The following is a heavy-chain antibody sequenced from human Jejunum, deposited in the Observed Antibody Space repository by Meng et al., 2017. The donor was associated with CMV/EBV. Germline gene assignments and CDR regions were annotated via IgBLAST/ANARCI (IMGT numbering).Heavy chain of an antibody. CDR1: GGSISNADYY. CDR3: ARVGACSGGSCYFRLFDY. D-gene: IGHD2-15*01. J-gene: IGHJ4*02. Sequence: QVRLQERGPGLVKPSQTLSLTCTCSGGSISNADYYWSWIRQPPGKGLEWIGYIYYSGSTYYNPSLKSRVTMSVDTSKNQFSLKLSSVTDADTVVYYCARVGACSGGSCYFRLFDYWGQGMLVTVSS. CDR2: IYYSGST. V-gene: IGHV4-30-4*01.